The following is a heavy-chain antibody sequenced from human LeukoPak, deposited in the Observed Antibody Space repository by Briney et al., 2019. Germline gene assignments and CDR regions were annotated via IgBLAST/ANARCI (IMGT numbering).Heavy chain of an antibody. D-gene: IGHD6-19*01. CDR2: IISIADGGTT. J-gene: IGHJ4*02. Sequence: GGSRRLACTGAGFTFGDYAMSWVRQAPGKGLEWEGFIISIADGGTTEYAAAVKGRFTISRDDSKSIAYLRMDSLKTEATAVYYCTRRYSSGWLFDYWGQGTLVTVSS. CDR1: GFTFGDYA. CDR3: TRRYSSGWLFDY. V-gene: IGHV3-49*04.